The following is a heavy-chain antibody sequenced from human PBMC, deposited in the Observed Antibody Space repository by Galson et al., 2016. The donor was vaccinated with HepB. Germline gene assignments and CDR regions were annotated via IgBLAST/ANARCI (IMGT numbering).Heavy chain of an antibody. CDR2: IYYTGTT. V-gene: IGHV4-4*02. D-gene: IGHD2-15*01. CDR3: ASLGYCSGGDCYSVD. J-gene: IGHJ4*02. CDR1: GGSLSTRNW. Sequence: ETLSLTCAVSGGSLSTRNWWSWIRQTPGKGLEWIGEIYYTGTTNYNPSLKSRITMSLDKSKNQFSLKLNSVTAADTAVYYCASLGYCSGGDCYSVDWGQGTLVTVSS.